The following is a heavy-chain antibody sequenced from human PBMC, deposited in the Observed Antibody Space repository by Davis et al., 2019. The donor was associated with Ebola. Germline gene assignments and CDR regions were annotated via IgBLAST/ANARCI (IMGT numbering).Heavy chain of an antibody. J-gene: IGHJ4*02. CDR2: IRSKANSYAT. CDR1: GFTFSGSA. V-gene: IGHV3-73*01. D-gene: IGHD1-26*01. CDR3: AKLELGGY. Sequence: GGSLRLSCAASGFTFSGSAMHWVRQAPGKGLEWVGRIRSKANSYATAYAASVKGRFTISRDNSKNTLYLQMNSLRAEDTAMYYCAKLELGGYWGQGTLVTVSS.